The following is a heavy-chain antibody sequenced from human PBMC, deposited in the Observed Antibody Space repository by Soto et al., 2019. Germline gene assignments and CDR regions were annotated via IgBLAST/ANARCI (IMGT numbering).Heavy chain of an antibody. Sequence: GGSLRLSCTASGFTFSGSAMHWVRQAPGKGLEWVGRIRSKPNSYATAYAASVKGRFTISRDDSKNTAHLQMNSLKSEDTAVYYCTASGHDTFVDCWGQGTLVTVSS. CDR3: TASGHDTFVDC. J-gene: IGHJ4*02. CDR1: GFTFSGSA. CDR2: IRSKPNSYAT. D-gene: IGHD5-12*01. V-gene: IGHV3-73*01.